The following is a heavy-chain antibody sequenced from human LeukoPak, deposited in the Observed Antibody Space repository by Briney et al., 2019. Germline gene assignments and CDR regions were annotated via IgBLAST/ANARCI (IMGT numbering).Heavy chain of an antibody. CDR2: IYYSGST. D-gene: IGHD3-3*01. CDR3: ARELGAEYYDFWSGISTSYYFDY. J-gene: IGHJ4*02. CDR1: GGSISSYY. Sequence: SETLSLTRTVSGGSISSYYWSWIRQPPGKGLEWIGYIYYSGSTNYNPSLKSRVTISVDTPKNQFSLKLSSVTAADTAVYYCARELGAEYYDFWSGISTSYYFDYWGQGTLVTVSS. V-gene: IGHV4-59*01.